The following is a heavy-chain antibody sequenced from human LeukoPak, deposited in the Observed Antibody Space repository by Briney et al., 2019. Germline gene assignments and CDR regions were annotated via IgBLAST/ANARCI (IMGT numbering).Heavy chain of an antibody. CDR1: GYTFTTYA. V-gene: IGHV1-69*05. CDR2: IIPIFGTA. Sequence: ASEKVSCKASGYTFTTYAINWVRQAPGQGLEWMGGIIPIFGTANSAQKFQGRVTITTDESTSTAYMELSSLRSEDTAVYYCARGQLYYDSSGYSGETGHFDYWGQETLVTVSS. CDR3: ARGQLYYDSSGYSGETGHFDY. D-gene: IGHD3-22*01. J-gene: IGHJ4*02.